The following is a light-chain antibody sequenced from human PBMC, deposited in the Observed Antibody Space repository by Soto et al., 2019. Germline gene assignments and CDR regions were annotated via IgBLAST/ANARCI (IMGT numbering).Light chain of an antibody. CDR1: QGISNY. CDR2: AAS. J-gene: IGKJ1*01. CDR3: QKYNSAPRT. V-gene: IGKV1-27*01. Sequence: DIQLTQSLSSLCAFVEDRVTITCLASQGISNYLAWYQQKPGKVPKLLIYAASTLQSGVPSRFSGSGSGTDFTLTISSLQPEDVATYYCQKYNSAPRTFGQGTKVDIK.